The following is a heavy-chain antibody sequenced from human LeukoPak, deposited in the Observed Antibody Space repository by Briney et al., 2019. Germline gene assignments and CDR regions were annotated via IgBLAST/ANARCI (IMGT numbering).Heavy chain of an antibody. J-gene: IGHJ6*03. V-gene: IGHV1-2*02. Sequence: ASVKVSCKASGYTFTGYYMHGVRQAPGQGLEWMGWINPNSGGTNYAQKFQGRVTMTRDTSISTAYMELSRLRSDDTAVYYCARDRLAARPTYYYYYYMDVWGKGTTVTVPS. CDR2: INPNSGGT. CDR3: ARDRLAARPTYYYYYYMDV. D-gene: IGHD6-6*01. CDR1: GYTFTGYY.